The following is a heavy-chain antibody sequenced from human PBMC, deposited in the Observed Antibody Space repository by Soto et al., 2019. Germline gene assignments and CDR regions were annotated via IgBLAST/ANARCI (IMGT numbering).Heavy chain of an antibody. CDR2: ISSSSSYI. CDR1: GFTFSSYN. V-gene: IGHV3-21*01. J-gene: IGHJ6*02. Sequence: PAGSLRLSCAASGFTFSSYNMNWVRQAPGKGLEWVSSISSSSSYIYYADSLKGRFTISRDNAKNSLYLQMNSLRAEDTAAYYCASTRRDGYNNHYYYYGMDVWGQGTTVTVSS. D-gene: IGHD5-12*01. CDR3: ASTRRDGYNNHYYYYGMDV.